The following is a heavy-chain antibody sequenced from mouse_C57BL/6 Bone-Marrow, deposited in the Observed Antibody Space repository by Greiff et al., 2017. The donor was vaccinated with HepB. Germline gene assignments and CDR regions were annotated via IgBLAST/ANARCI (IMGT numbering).Heavy chain of an antibody. Sequence: QVTLKESGAELVKPGASVKISCKASGYAFSSYWMNWVKQRPGKGLEWIGQIYPGDGDTNYNGKFKGKATLTADKSSSTAYMQLSSLTSEDSAVYFCARSPDYGSSFPYFDYWGQGTTLTVSS. CDR1: GYAFSSYW. D-gene: IGHD1-1*01. CDR2: IYPGDGDT. V-gene: IGHV1-80*01. CDR3: ARSPDYGSSFPYFDY. J-gene: IGHJ2*01.